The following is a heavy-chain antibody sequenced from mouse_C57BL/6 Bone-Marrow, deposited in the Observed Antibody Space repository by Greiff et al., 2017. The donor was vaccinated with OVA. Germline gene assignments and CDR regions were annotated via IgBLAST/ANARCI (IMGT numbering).Heavy chain of an antibody. CDR1: GFTFSDYY. Sequence: EVKLVESGGGLVQPGGSLKLSCAASGFTFSDYYMYWVRQTPEKRLEWVAYISNGGGSTYYPDTVKGRFTISRDNAKNTLYLQRSRLKSEDTAMYYCARQGPIYYGNWFAYWGKGTLVTVSA. V-gene: IGHV5-12*01. J-gene: IGHJ3*01. CDR3: ARQGPIYYGNWFAY. CDR2: ISNGGGST. D-gene: IGHD2-1*01.